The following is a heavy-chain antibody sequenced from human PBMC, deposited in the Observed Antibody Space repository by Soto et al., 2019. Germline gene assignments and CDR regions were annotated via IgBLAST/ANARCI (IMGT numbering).Heavy chain of an antibody. CDR3: ARLHGYCISSSCHGHYAMDV. CDR2: IYYSGPT. D-gene: IGHD2-2*01. J-gene: IGHJ6*02. V-gene: IGHV4-39*01. Sequence: QTFSVSYTVSTASISTSSYTWCCIRQQPGEGLEWIGSIYYSGPTYYNPSLNSRVTVSVDTSKNQFSLKVTSVTAADTAVYYCARLHGYCISSSCHGHYAMDVRGQGTTVT. CDR1: TASISTSSYT.